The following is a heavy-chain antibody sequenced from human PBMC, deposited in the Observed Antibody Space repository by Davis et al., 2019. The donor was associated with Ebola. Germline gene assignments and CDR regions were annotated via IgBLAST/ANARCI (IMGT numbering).Heavy chain of an antibody. D-gene: IGHD3-16*01. J-gene: IGHJ6*04. CDR2: INSDGSST. V-gene: IGHV3-74*01. CDR3: ARDWAGLDV. Sequence: GESLKISCAASGFTFSSYWMHWVRQAPGKGLVWVSRINSDGSSTSYADSVKGRFTISRDNAKNTLYLQMNSLRVEDTAVYYCARDWAGLDVWGRGTTVIVSS. CDR1: GFTFSSYW.